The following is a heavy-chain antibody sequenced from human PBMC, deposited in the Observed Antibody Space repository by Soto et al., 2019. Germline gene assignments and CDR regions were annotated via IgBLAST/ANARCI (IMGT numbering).Heavy chain of an antibody. CDR2: IYPSDGST. Sequence: ASVKVSCKASGYTFTSYYMHWVRQAPGQGLEWMGRIYPSDGSTSYAQKFQGRVTMTGDTSTSTAYMELSSLRSEDTAVYYCARDSGIAVAGSWGQGTLVTVSS. D-gene: IGHD6-19*01. V-gene: IGHV1-46*01. J-gene: IGHJ4*02. CDR1: GYTFTSYY. CDR3: ARDSGIAVAGS.